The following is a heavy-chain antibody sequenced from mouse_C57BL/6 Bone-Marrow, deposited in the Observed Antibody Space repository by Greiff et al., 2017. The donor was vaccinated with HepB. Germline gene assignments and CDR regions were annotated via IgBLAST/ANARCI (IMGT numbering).Heavy chain of an antibody. J-gene: IGHJ2*01. CDR3: TTLGGYYFDY. CDR1: GYTFTDYE. V-gene: IGHV1-15*01. CDR2: IDPETGGT. D-gene: IGHD3-3*01. Sequence: QVHVKQSGAELVRPGASVTLSCKASGYTFTDYEMHWVKQTPVHGLEWIGAIDPETGGTAYNQKFKGKAILTADKSSSTAYMELRSLTSEDSAVYYCTTLGGYYFDYWGQGTTLTVSS.